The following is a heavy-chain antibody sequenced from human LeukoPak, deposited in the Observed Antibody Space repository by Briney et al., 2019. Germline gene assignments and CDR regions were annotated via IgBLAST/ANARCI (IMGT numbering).Heavy chain of an antibody. CDR3: AELGITMIGGV. CDR1: GFTFSDDY. Sequence: PGGSLRLSCAASGFTFSDDYMSWIRQTPGKGLEWISYISSGGTTIYYADSVKGRFTISRDNAKNSLYLQMNSLRAEDTAVYYCAELGITMIGGVWGKGTTVTISS. D-gene: IGHD3-10*02. J-gene: IGHJ6*04. V-gene: IGHV3-11*04. CDR2: ISSGGTTI.